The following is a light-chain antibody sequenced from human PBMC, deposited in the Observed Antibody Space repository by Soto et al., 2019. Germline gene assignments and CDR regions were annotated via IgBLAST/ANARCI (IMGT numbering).Light chain of an antibody. CDR1: SSNIGAGYD. Sequence: QSVLTQPPSVSGAPGQRVTISCTGSSSNIGAGYDVHWYQQLPGTAPKLLIYGNSNRPSGVPDRFSGSKSGTSASLAITGLQAEDEADYYCQSQGVFGGGTKLTVL. CDR3: QSQGV. V-gene: IGLV1-40*01. CDR2: GNS. J-gene: IGLJ2*01.